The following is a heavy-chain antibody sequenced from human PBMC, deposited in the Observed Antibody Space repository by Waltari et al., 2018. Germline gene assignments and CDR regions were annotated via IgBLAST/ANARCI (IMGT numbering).Heavy chain of an antibody. CDR2: IYYSGST. CDR3: ARHYDSSFDAFDI. D-gene: IGHD3-22*01. J-gene: IGHJ3*02. V-gene: IGHV4-59*01. Sequence: QVQLQESGPGLVKPSETLSLTCTVSGGSISSYYWSWIRQPPGKGLEWIGYIYYSGSTNYNPSLKSRVTISVDTSKNQFSLKLSSVTAADTAVYYCARHYDSSFDAFDIWGQGTMVTVSS. CDR1: GGSISSYY.